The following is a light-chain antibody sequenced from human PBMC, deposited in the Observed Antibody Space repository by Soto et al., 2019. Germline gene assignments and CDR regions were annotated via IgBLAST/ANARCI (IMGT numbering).Light chain of an antibody. V-gene: IGLV2-8*01. CDR3: TSYAGTYSFFYV. Sequence: QSVLTQPPSASGSPGQSVTISCTGTSSDVGAYNYVSWYQQPPGKAPKLIIYEVSKRPSGVPDRFPGSKSGNTASLTVSGLQAEDEADYYCTSYAGTYSFFYVFGTGTKVTVL. CDR2: EVS. CDR1: SSDVGAYNY. J-gene: IGLJ1*01.